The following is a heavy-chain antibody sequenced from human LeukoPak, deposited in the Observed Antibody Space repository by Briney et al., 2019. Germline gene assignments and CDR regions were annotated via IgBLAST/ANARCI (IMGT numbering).Heavy chain of an antibody. Sequence: GSLRLSCAASGFTFSSYAMHWVRQAPGKELEWVAVISYDGSNKYYADSVKGRFTISRDNSKNTLYLQMNSLRAEDTAVYYCASRGGVGEAYYFDYWGQGTLVTVSS. CDR1: GFTFSSYA. J-gene: IGHJ4*02. CDR3: ASRGGVGEAYYFDY. D-gene: IGHD3-16*01. V-gene: IGHV3-30-3*01. CDR2: ISYDGSNK.